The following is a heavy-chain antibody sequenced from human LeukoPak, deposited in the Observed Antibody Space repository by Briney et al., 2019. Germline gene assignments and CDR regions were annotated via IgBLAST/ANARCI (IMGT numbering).Heavy chain of an antibody. CDR3: AKKLFIAVAGRFDY. CDR2: ISSSSSYI. Sequence: GGSLRLSCAASGFTFSSYSMNWVRQAPGKGLEWVSSISSSSSYIYYADSVKGRFTISRDNAKNTLYLQMNSLRAEDTAVYYCAKKLFIAVAGRFDYWGQGTLVTVSS. J-gene: IGHJ4*02. CDR1: GFTFSSYS. V-gene: IGHV3-21*04. D-gene: IGHD6-19*01.